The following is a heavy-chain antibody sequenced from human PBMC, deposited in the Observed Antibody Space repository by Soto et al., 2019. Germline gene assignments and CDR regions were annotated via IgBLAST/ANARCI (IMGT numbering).Heavy chain of an antibody. CDR1: GFTFSSYE. Sequence: GGSLRLSCAASGFTFSSYEMNWVRQAPGKGLEWVSYISSSGSTIYYADSVKGRFTISRDNAKNSLYLQMNSLRAEDTAGYYCARDRGYCTNGVCYTIGWFDPWGQGTLVTVSS. J-gene: IGHJ5*02. D-gene: IGHD2-8*01. CDR2: ISSSGSTI. V-gene: IGHV3-48*03. CDR3: ARDRGYCTNGVCYTIGWFDP.